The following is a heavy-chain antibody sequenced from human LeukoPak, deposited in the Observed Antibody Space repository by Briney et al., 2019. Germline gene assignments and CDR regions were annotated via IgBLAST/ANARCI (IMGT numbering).Heavy chain of an antibody. D-gene: IGHD6-13*01. Sequence: GGSLRLSCAASGFTVSSNYMSWVRQAPGKGLEWVSAISGSGGSTYYADSVKGRFTISRDNSKNTLYLQMNSLRAEDTAVYYCAKDIAAAGPPFDYWGQGTLVTVSS. CDR3: AKDIAAAGPPFDY. CDR2: ISGSGGST. V-gene: IGHV3-23*01. CDR1: GFTVSSNY. J-gene: IGHJ4*02.